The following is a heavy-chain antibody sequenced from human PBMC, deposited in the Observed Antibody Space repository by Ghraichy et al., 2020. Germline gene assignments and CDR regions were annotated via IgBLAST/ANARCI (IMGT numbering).Heavy chain of an antibody. CDR1: GFTFSNYY. CDR2: ISSSGATT. CDR3: TRGGEDYYDSTGYYGAGGACDI. Sequence: GGSLRLSCAASGFTFSNYYMSWIRQAPGKGLEWVSYISSSGATTYYADSVRGRFTISRDNAKRSLDLQMDSLRAEDTAIYYCTRGGEDYYDSTGYYGAGGACDIWGQGTSVTVSS. D-gene: IGHD3-22*01. J-gene: IGHJ3*02. V-gene: IGHV3-11*01.